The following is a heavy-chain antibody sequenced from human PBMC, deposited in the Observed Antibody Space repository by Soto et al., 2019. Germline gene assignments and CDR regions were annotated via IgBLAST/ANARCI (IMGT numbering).Heavy chain of an antibody. V-gene: IGHV3-23*01. CDR2: ISGSGGST. J-gene: IGHJ4*02. D-gene: IGHD2-2*01. CDR3: AKRSIPHQYCSSTSCPNDY. CDR1: GFTFSSYA. Sequence: GGSLRLSCAASGFTFSSYAMSWVRQAPGKGLEWVSAISGSGGSTYYADSVKGRFTISRDNSKNTLYLQMNSLRAEDTAVYYCAKRSIPHQYCSSTSCPNDYWGQGTLVTVSS.